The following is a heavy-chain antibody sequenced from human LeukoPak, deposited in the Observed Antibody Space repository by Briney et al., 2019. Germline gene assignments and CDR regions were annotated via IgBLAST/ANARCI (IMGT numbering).Heavy chain of an antibody. J-gene: IGHJ6*03. V-gene: IGHV1-69*13. D-gene: IGHD3-16*01. Sequence: SVKVSCKASGGTFSDYAISWVRQAPGQGLEWMGGIIPIFDTTNYAQKFQGRVAITADESTTTAYMELSSLRSEDTAVYYCARGKRLGIQYYMDVWGEGTTVTVSS. CDR2: IIPIFDTT. CDR1: GGTFSDYA. CDR3: ARGKRLGIQYYMDV.